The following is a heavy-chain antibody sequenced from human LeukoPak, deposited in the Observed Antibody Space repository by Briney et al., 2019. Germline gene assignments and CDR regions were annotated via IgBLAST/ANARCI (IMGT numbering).Heavy chain of an antibody. D-gene: IGHD5-18*01. J-gene: IGHJ5*02. CDR1: GGSISSYY. V-gene: IGHV4-59*12. Sequence: PSETLSLTCTVSGGSISSYYWSWIRQPPGKGLEWIGYIYYSGSTNYNPSLKSRVTMSIDTSKNQFSLNLISVTAADTAVYYCASSVGRGYSYGYFDWFDPWGQGTLVTVSS. CDR3: ASSVGRGYSYGYFDWFDP. CDR2: IYYSGST.